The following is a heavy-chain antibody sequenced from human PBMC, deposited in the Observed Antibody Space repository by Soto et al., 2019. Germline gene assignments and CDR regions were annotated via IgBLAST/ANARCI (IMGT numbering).Heavy chain of an antibody. CDR1: GFTFSSYA. Sequence: PGGSLRLSCAASGFTFSSYAMRWVRQAPGKGLEWVSTISDSGNSTYSADSVKGRFTISRDNSRNTLYLQMNSLRAEDTAVYYCARDRYGDPLWGQEDFDYWGQGTLVTVSS. V-gene: IGHV3-23*01. J-gene: IGHJ4*02. CDR3: ARDRYGDPLWGQEDFDY. CDR2: ISDSGNST. D-gene: IGHD4-17*01.